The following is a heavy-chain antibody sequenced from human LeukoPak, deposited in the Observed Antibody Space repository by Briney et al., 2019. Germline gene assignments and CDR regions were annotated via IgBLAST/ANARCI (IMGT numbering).Heavy chain of an antibody. V-gene: IGHV4-4*07. CDR3: ARGAGYSREVNFYHYMDV. J-gene: IGHJ6*03. CDR1: GGSISTNY. CDR2: IFASGST. Sequence: SETLSLTCTVSGGSISTNYWSWVRQPAGKGLEWIGRIFASGSTNYNPSLKSRVTMSVDTSKNQFSLNLTSVTAADTAVYYCARGAGYSREVNFYHYMDVWGKGTTVTVSS. D-gene: IGHD1-26*01.